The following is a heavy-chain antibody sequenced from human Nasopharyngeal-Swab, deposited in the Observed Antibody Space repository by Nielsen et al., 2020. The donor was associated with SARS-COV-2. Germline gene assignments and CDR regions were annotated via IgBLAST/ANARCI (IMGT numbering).Heavy chain of an antibody. V-gene: IGHV3-66*01. Sequence: VRQAPGKGLEWVSIIYVGGGTYYADSVKDRFVISRDDSKNTVSLQVNGLRVDDTGVYYCTRSVADNDAFDVWGPGTVVTVSS. J-gene: IGHJ3*01. CDR2: IYVGGGT. CDR3: TRSVADNDAFDV.